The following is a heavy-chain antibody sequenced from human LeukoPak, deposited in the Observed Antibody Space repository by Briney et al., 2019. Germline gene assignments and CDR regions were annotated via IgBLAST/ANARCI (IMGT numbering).Heavy chain of an antibody. D-gene: IGHD5-12*01. CDR1: GRSFSDYS. Sequence: ASETLSLTCAVYGRSFSDYSWSWIRLPPGKGLEWIGEINHSGTTNYTPSLKTRVTISLDTSKNQFSLRLSSVTAADTAVYYCVGTRQGWLPQYYLDYWGQGTLVTVSS. J-gene: IGHJ4*02. CDR2: INHSGTT. V-gene: IGHV4-34*01. CDR3: VGTRQGWLPQYYLDY.